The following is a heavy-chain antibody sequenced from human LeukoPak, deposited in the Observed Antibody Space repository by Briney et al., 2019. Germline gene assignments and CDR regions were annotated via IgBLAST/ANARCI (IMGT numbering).Heavy chain of an antibody. V-gene: IGHV3-30*02. CDR3: AKGSSYGHNDYYFYMYV. CDR1: GVTLNYYG. Sequence: GGSLRLSCAAPGVTLNYYGTYSVRQAPGKGLEGVAFIRYDGSHKHYADSVKGRFSTSRDKSKNTLYLQMYSLRAEDTAVYYSAKGSSYGHNDYYFYMYVWGKGTTVSIS. D-gene: IGHD5-12*01. J-gene: IGHJ6*03. CDR2: IRYDGSHK.